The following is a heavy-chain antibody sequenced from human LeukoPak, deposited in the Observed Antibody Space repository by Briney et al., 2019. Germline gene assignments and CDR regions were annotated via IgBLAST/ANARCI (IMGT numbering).Heavy chain of an antibody. CDR1: GVSISSSGYY. V-gene: IGHV4-61*08. CDR3: ARERRGAAAGTLYDY. J-gene: IGHJ4*02. CDR2: IYYSGST. Sequence: SETLSLTCTVSGVSISSSGYYWGWIRQPPGKGLEWIGYIYYSGSTNYNPSLKSRVTISVDTSKNQFSLKLSSVTAADTAVYYCARERRGAAAGTLYDYWGQGTLVTVSS. D-gene: IGHD6-13*01.